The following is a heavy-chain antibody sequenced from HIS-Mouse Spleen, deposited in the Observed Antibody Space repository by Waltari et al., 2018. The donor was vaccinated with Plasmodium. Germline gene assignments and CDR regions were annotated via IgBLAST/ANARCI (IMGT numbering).Heavy chain of an antibody. V-gene: IGHV3-30*18. Sequence: QVQLVESGGGVVQPGRSLRLSCAASGFTFSSYGMHWVRQAPGKGLEGVAVISYDGSNKYYADSVKGRFTISRDNSKNTLYLQMNSLRAEDTAVYYCAKFPSRDAFDIWGQGTMVTVSS. CDR2: ISYDGSNK. J-gene: IGHJ3*02. CDR1: GFTFSSYG. CDR3: AKFPSRDAFDI.